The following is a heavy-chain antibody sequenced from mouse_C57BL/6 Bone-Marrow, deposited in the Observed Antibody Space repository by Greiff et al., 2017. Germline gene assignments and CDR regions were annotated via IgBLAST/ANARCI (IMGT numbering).Heavy chain of an antibody. D-gene: IGHD2-3*01. CDR3: ARALDGYYDY. CDR2: ISYDGSN. CDR1: GYSITSGYY. J-gene: IGHJ2*01. Sequence: EVKLMESGPGLVKPSQSLSLTCSVTGYSITSGYYWNWIRQFPGNKLEWMGYISYDGSNNYNPSLKNRISITRDTSKNQVFLKLNSVTTEDTATYYCARALDGYYDYWGQGTTLTVSS. V-gene: IGHV3-6*01.